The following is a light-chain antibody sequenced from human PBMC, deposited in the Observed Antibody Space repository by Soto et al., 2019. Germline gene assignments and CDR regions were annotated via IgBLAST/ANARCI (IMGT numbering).Light chain of an antibody. V-gene: IGLV4-60*02. CDR1: SGHSSYI. J-gene: IGLJ2*01. CDR3: ETWDSNTRV. CDR2: LEGNGSY. Sequence: QLVLTQSSSASASLGSSVKLTCTLSSGHSSYIIAWHHQQPGKAPRYLMKLEGNGSYNKGSGVPDRFSGSSSGADRYLTISNLQFEDEANYYCETWDSNTRVFGGGTKVTVL.